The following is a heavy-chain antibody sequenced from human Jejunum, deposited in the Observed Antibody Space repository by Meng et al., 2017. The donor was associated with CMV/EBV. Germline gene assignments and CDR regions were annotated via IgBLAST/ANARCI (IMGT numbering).Heavy chain of an antibody. CDR2: LRYDGSNK. V-gene: IGHV3-30*02. D-gene: IGHD3-3*01. J-gene: IGHJ4*02. CDR3: ARRVEWSDC. CDR1: GFTLSIYG. Sequence: QGELVESGGGVGQPGGSLTLSCEASGFTLSIYGMHWVRQAPGKGLEWVAFLRYDGSNKYYTESVRGRFTISRDNSKNTLYLQMNNLRVEDTAVYFCARRVEWSDCWGQGTLVTVSS.